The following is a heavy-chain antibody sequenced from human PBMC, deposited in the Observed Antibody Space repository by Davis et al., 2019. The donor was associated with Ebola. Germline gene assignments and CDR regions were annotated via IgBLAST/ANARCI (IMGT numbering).Heavy chain of an antibody. CDR3: SRDERRKNEY. CDR2: INPNDGRT. J-gene: IGHJ4*02. Sequence: AASVKVSCKASGYTFTNYYMHWVRQAPGQGLEWMGMINPNDGRTIYAQKFQGRVTVTRDTSTTTAYMELSSLRSEDTAVYYCSRDERRKNEYWGQGTLITVSS. D-gene: IGHD5-24*01. V-gene: IGHV1-46*01. CDR1: GYTFTNYY.